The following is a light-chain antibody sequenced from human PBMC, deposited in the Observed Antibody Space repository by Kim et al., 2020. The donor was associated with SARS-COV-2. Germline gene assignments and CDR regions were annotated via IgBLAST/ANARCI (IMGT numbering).Light chain of an antibody. CDR1: SLRNYF. Sequence: LEQEGKDTCQGDSLRNYFASCYQQKPGQAPVLVIYGKNNRPSGIPDRFSGSSSGNTASLTITGAQAEDEADYYCNSRDSSGNHVVFGGGTQLTVL. CDR2: GKN. V-gene: IGLV3-19*01. J-gene: IGLJ2*01. CDR3: NSRDSSGNHVV.